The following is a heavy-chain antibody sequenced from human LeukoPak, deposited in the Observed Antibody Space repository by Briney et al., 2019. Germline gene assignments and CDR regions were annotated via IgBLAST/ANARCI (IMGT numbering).Heavy chain of an antibody. CDR2: IYYGGST. J-gene: IGHJ4*02. CDR3: ARDSSGYYYDSSGHLDY. Sequence: SETLSLTCTASGCTISSYYWSWIRQPPGKGLEWIADIYYGGSTNYNPSLKKRGTISASTTTNHFSLMLSTIPTADATVYYCARDSSGYYYDSSGHLDYWGQGTLVTVSS. V-gene: IGHV4-59*01. D-gene: IGHD3-22*01. CDR1: GCTISSYY.